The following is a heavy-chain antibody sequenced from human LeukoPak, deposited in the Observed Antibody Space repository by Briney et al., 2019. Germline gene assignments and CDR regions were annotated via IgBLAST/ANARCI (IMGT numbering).Heavy chain of an antibody. J-gene: IGHJ4*02. CDR1: GFTFSSYA. CDR2: NSGSGGST. Sequence: GGSLRLSCAASGFTFSSYAMSWVRQAPGKGPEWVSANSGSGGSTYYADSVKGRFTISRDNSKNTLYLQMNSLRAEDTAVYYCAKDLGIAVAGTIVWGQGTLVTVSS. V-gene: IGHV3-23*01. D-gene: IGHD6-19*01. CDR3: AKDLGIAVAGTIV.